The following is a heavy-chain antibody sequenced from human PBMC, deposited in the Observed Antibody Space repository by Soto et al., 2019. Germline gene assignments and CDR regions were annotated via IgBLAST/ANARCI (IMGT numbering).Heavy chain of an antibody. J-gene: IGHJ4*02. CDR2: ISAYNSNI. V-gene: IGHV1-18*01. Sequence: QVQLVQSGAEVKKPGASVKVSCKASGYTFTSHGITWVRQAPGQGLEWLGWISAYNSNINYAQKFQDRVTMTTDTSTKTAYMELRSLRSDDTAVYYCARVDFGTPGEFDYWGQGTLVPVSS. CDR1: GYTFTSHG. D-gene: IGHD3-10*01. CDR3: ARVDFGTPGEFDY.